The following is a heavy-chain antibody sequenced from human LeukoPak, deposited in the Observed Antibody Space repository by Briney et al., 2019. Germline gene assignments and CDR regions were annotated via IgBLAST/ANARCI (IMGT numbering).Heavy chain of an antibody. CDR3: ARATTPSYGMDV. Sequence: GSSVKVSCKASGGTFSSYAISWVRQAPGHGLEWMGRIIPIFGIANYAQKFQGGVTITADKSTSTAYMELSSLRSEDTAVYYCARATTPSYGMDVWGQGTTVTVSS. CDR2: IIPIFGIA. D-gene: IGHD1-26*01. V-gene: IGHV1-69*04. J-gene: IGHJ6*02. CDR1: GGTFSSYA.